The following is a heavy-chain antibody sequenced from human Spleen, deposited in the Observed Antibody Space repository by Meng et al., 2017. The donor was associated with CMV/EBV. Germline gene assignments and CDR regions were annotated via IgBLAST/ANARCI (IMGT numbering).Heavy chain of an antibody. CDR1: GFMFSSHT. CDR3: ASNGGLAGRLLYY. J-gene: IGHJ4*02. Sequence: GGSLRLSCAVSGFMFSSHTMNWVRQDPGKGLVWVSRINRDGSSTSYADSVKGRFTMSRDNAKNTLDLQMNSLRAEDTAVYYCASNGGLAGRLLYYWGRGTLVTVSS. CDR2: INRDGSST. V-gene: IGHV3-74*01. D-gene: IGHD2-15*01.